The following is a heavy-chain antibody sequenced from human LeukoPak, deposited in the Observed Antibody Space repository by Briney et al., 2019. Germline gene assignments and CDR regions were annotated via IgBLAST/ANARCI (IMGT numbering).Heavy chain of an antibody. D-gene: IGHD3-16*02. J-gene: IGHJ4*02. V-gene: IGHV4-31*03. CDR3: ARVEVIGSTRYFDY. CDR2: IYYVGNT. CDR1: GGSISSGGNY. Sequence: SETLSLTCTVSGGSISSGGNYWSWLRQLPGKGLEWIGYIYYVGNTNSTPSLKSRLSMSVDTSNNQFSLRLTSVTAADTAVYYCARVEVIGSTRYFDYWGQGAMVSVSS.